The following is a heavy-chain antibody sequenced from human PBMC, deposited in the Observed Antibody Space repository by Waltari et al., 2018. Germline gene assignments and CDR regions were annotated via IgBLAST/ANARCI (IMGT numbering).Heavy chain of an antibody. CDR3: ARGRGGYETDRQYYFDY. J-gene: IGHJ4*02. CDR2: INHSGST. V-gene: IGHV4-34*01. D-gene: IGHD5-12*01. CDR1: GGSFSGYY. Sequence: QVQLQQWGAGLLKPSETLSLTCAVYGGSFSGYYWSWIRQPPGKGLEWIGEINHSGSTNYNPSLKSRVTISVDTSKNQFSLKLSSVTAADTAVYYCARGRGGYETDRQYYFDYWGQGTLVTVSS.